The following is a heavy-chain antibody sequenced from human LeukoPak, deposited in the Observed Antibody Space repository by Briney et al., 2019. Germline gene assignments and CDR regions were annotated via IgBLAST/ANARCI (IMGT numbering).Heavy chain of an antibody. D-gene: IGHD4-17*01. J-gene: IGHJ5*02. CDR2: ISSSGSTI. CDR3: VREVAADYGDHNWFDP. V-gene: IGHV3-11*01. CDR1: GFTFSDYY. Sequence: GGSLRLSCAASGFTFSDYYMSWIRQAPGKGLEWVSYISSSGSTIYYADSVKGRFTISRDNAKNSLYLQMNSLRAEDTAVYYCVREVAADYGDHNWFDPWGQGTLVTVSS.